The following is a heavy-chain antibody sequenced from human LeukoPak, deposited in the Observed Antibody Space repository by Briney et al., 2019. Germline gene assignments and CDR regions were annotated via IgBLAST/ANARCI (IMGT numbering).Heavy chain of an antibody. Sequence: GASVKVSCKASGYTFTDYYIHWVRQAPGQGLEWMGWINPKSGGTNYAQNFQGRVTMTRDTSINIAYMELSRLRSDDTAVYYCARGTGMIVVVNDAFDIWGQGTMVTVSS. V-gene: IGHV1-2*02. CDR2: INPKSGGT. CDR1: GYTFTDYY. CDR3: ARGTGMIVVVNDAFDI. D-gene: IGHD3-22*01. J-gene: IGHJ3*02.